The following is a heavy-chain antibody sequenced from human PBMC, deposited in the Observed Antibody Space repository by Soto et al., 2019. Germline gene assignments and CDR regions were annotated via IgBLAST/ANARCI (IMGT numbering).Heavy chain of an antibody. CDR1: GYTFTSYD. CDR2: MNPNSGST. Sequence: QVQLVQSGAEVKKPGASVKVSCKASGYTFTSYDINWVRQATGQGLEWMGWMNPNSGSTGYAQKFQGRVTMTRNTSIRTAYMELSSLRAEDRAVYYCAREKTSYGMDGWGQWTTVTVSS. V-gene: IGHV1-8*01. J-gene: IGHJ6*02. CDR3: AREKTSYGMDG.